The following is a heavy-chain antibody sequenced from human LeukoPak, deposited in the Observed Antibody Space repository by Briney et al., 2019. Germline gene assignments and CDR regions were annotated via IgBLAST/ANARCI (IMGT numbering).Heavy chain of an antibody. CDR1: GFTFSDYN. V-gene: IGHV3-11*01. D-gene: IGHD1-1*01. CDR2: ISRSGSTK. Sequence: KAGGSLRLSCAASGFTFSDYNMRWIRQAPGKGLEWVSSISRSGSTKYYADSVKGRFTISRDNAKNSLFLQMNSLRAEDTAVYYCAKDRTGTTGRGWSDPWGQGTLVTVSS. CDR3: AKDRTGTTGRGWSDP. J-gene: IGHJ5*02.